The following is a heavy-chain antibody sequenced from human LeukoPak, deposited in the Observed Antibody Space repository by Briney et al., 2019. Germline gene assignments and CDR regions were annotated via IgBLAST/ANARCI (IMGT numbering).Heavy chain of an antibody. D-gene: IGHD3-9*01. CDR1: GVSFTSAGHF. V-gene: IGHV4-31*03. J-gene: IGHJ3*01. CDR2: ISNSGDT. CDR3: ARDLRYFDWPNAFDL. Sequence: SETLSLTCTVSGVSFTSAGHFWSWVRQHPGKGLEWLGYISNSGDTDYNPSLKSRLTMSLDASKTHFSLKLSSVTAADTAVYYCARDLRYFDWPNAFDLWGQGTMVTVSS.